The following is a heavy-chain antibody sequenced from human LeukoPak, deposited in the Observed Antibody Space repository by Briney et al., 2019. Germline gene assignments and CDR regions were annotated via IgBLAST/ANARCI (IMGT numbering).Heavy chain of an antibody. D-gene: IGHD1-26*01. CDR3: ARDSFGGSPDY. J-gene: IGHJ4*02. CDR1: GFTFSSYS. Sequence: QSGGSLRLSCAASGFTFSSYSMNWVRQAPGKGLEWVSYISSSSSTIYYADSVKGRFTISRDNAKNSLYLQMNSLRAEDTAVYYCARDSFGGSPDYWGQGTLVTVSS. CDR2: ISSSSSTI. V-gene: IGHV3-48*04.